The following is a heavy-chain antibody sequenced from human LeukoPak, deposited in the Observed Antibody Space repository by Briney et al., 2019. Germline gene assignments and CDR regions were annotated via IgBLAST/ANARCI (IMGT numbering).Heavy chain of an antibody. CDR3: ARERMSGPSYYYYYMDV. CDR2: IYTSGST. J-gene: IGHJ6*03. Sequence: SETLSLTCTVSGGSISSYYWSWIRQPAGKGLEWIGRIYTSGSTNYNPSLKSRVTMSVDTSKNQFSLKLSSVTAADTAVYYCARERMSGPSYYYYYMDVWGKGTTVTVSS. CDR1: GGSISSYY. D-gene: IGHD3-3*01. V-gene: IGHV4-4*07.